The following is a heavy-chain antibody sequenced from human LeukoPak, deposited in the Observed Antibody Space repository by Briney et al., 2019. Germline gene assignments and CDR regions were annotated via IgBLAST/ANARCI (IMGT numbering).Heavy chain of an antibody. J-gene: IGHJ4*02. V-gene: IGHV4-31*03. D-gene: IGHD3-22*01. CDR3: ARDKYYDSSGYYYGLDY. CDR2: IYYSGST. Sequence: PSQTLSLTCTVSGGSISSGGYYWSWIRRHPGKGLEWIGYIYYSGSTYYNPSLKSRVTISVDTSKNQFSLKLSSVTAADTAVYYCARDKYYDSSGYYYGLDYWGQGTLVTVSS. CDR1: GGSISSGGYY.